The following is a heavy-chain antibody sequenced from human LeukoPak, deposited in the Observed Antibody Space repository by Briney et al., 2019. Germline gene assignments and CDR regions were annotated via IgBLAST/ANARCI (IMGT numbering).Heavy chain of an antibody. CDR1: GFTFSSYA. D-gene: IGHD2-15*01. V-gene: IGHV3-30*04. J-gene: IGHJ4*02. Sequence: GGSLRLSCAASGFTFSSYAMHWVRQAPGKGLEWVAIISYDGSNKYYADSVKGRFTISRDNSKNTLYLQMNSLRAEDTAVYYCAKGYCSGGSCYYFDYWGQGTLVTVSS. CDR2: ISYDGSNK. CDR3: AKGYCSGGSCYYFDY.